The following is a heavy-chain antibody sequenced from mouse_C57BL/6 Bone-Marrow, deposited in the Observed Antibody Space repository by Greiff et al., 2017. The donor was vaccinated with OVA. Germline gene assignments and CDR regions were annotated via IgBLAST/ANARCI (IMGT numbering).Heavy chain of an antibody. CDR1: GFTFSSYA. CDR2: ISDGGSYT. J-gene: IGHJ3*01. D-gene: IGHD1-1*01. CDR3: ARDPTTVVATPY. Sequence: EVQGVESGGGLVKPGGSLKLSCAASGFTFSSYAMSWVRQTPEKRLEWVATISDGGSYTYYPDNVKGRFTISRDNAKNNLYLQMSHLKSEDTAMYYCARDPTTVVATPYWGQGTLVTVSA. V-gene: IGHV5-4*01.